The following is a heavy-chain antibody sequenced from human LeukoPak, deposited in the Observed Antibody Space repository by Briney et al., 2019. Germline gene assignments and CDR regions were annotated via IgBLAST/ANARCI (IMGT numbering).Heavy chain of an antibody. CDR2: IYYSGST. Sequence: SETLSLTCTVSGGSISSYYWSWIRQPPGKGLEWIGYIYYSGSTNYNPSLKSRVTISVDTSKNQFSLKLSSVTAADTAVYYCARSYYYDSSGYYYSHPYFDYWGQGTLVTVSS. CDR3: ARSYYYDSSGYYYSHPYFDY. J-gene: IGHJ4*02. CDR1: GGSISSYY. V-gene: IGHV4-59*01. D-gene: IGHD3-22*01.